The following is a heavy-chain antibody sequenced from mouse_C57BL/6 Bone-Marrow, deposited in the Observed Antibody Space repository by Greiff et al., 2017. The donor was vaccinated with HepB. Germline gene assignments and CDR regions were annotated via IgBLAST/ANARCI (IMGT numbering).Heavy chain of an antibody. D-gene: IGHD1-2*01. V-gene: IGHV14-4*01. CDR3: TASYYGAHLDY. Sequence: EVQLVESGAELVRPGASVKLSCTASGFNIKDDYMHWVKQRPEQGLEWIGWIDPENGDTEYASKFQGKATITADTSSNTAYLQLSSLTSEDTAVYYCTASYYGAHLDYWGRGTALTVSS. CDR1: GFNIKDDY. J-gene: IGHJ2*01. CDR2: IDPENGDT.